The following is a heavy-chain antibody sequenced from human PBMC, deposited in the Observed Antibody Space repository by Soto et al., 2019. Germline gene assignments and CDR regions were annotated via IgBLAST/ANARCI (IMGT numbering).Heavy chain of an antibody. Sequence: GGSLRLSCAASGFTFSNAWMNWVRQAPGKGLEWVGRIKSKTDGGTTDYAAPVKGRFTISRDDSKNTLYLQMNSLKTEDTAVYYCTTDPDDSSGYYYFDYWGQGTLVTVSS. CDR3: TTDPDDSSGYYYFDY. D-gene: IGHD3-22*01. J-gene: IGHJ4*02. CDR1: GFTFSNAW. V-gene: IGHV3-15*07. CDR2: IKSKTDGGTT.